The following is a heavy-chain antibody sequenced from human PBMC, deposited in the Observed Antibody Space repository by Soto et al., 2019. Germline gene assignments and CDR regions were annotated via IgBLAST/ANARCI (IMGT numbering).Heavy chain of an antibody. D-gene: IGHD1-26*01. CDR2: IYYSGST. V-gene: IGHV4-31*03. Sequence: QVQLQESGPGLVKPSQTLSLTCTVSGGSINGGDYYWSWIRQHPGKGLAWIGYIYYSGSTYYNPSLKSRFTVSLGTSKNHLSVQLTAVTAADPAMYYCARERRGGAPLSGYSMDVWGQGATVTVSS. CDR1: GGSINGGDYY. J-gene: IGHJ6*02. CDR3: ARERRGGAPLSGYSMDV.